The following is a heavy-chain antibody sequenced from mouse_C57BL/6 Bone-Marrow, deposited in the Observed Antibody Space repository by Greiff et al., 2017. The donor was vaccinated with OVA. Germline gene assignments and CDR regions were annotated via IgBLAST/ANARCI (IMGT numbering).Heavy chain of an antibody. V-gene: IGHV5-2*01. CDR2: INSDGGST. CDR3: ARRGSSGYANYFDY. CDR1: EYEFPSHD. J-gene: IGHJ2*01. D-gene: IGHD3-2*02. Sequence: VKVVESGGGLVQPGESLKLSCESNEYEFPSHDMSWVRKTPEKRLELVAAINSDGGSTYYPDTMERRFIISRDNTKKTLYLQMSSLRSEDTALYYCARRGSSGYANYFDYWGQGTTLTVSS.